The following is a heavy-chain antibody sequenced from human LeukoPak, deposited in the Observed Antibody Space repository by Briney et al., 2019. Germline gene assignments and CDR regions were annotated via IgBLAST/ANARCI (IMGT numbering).Heavy chain of an antibody. CDR2: IWYDGSNK. CDR1: GFTFSNYG. D-gene: IGHD5-18*01. Sequence: GGSLRLSCAASGFTFSNYGMHWVRQAPGKGLEWVAAIWYDGSNKYYGDSVKGPFTISRDNSKNTLYLQMKSLRPEYTAVYYCARELAAPYTAMVTPLDYWGQGTLVTVSS. V-gene: IGHV3-33*01. J-gene: IGHJ4*02. CDR3: ARELAAPYTAMVTPLDY.